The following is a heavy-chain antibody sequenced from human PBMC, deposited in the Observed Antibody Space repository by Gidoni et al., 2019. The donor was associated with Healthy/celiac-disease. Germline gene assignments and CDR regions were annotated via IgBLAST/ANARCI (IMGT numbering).Heavy chain of an antibody. J-gene: IGHJ4*02. CDR3: AKDGDYYGSGSYYNFDY. Sequence: EVQLVESGGGLVQHGRSLRLSCAASGFTFDDYAMHWVRQAPGKGLEWVSGISWNSGSIGYADSVKGRFTISRDNAKNSLYLQMNSLRAEDTALYYCAKDGDYYGSGSYYNFDYWGQGTLVTVSS. CDR2: ISWNSGSI. CDR1: GFTFDDYA. V-gene: IGHV3-9*01. D-gene: IGHD3-10*01.